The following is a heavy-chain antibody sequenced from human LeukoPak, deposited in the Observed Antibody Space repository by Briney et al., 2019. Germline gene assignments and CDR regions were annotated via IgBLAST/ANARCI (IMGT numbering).Heavy chain of an antibody. V-gene: IGHV3-48*02. D-gene: IGHD3/OR15-3a*01. CDR3: ARDEDFAFDI. Sequence: ETLSLTCTVSGGSISSSYWSWIRQPPGKGLEWVSYISSRSSTISYADSVKGRFTISIDNAKNSLYLQMNSLRDEDTAVYYCARDEDFAFDIWGQGTMVTVSS. CDR2: ISSRSSTI. J-gene: IGHJ3*02. CDR1: GGSISSSY.